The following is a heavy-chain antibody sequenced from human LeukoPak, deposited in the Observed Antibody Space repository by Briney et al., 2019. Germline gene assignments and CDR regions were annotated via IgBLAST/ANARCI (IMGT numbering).Heavy chain of an antibody. V-gene: IGHV4-59*08. CDR1: GGSLSYYY. D-gene: IGHD2-15*01. CDR3: ARGYCSGGSCSREPEY. CDR2: IYNSGTP. J-gene: IGHJ4*02. Sequence: SETLSHTCTVSGGSLSYYYWSWIRPPPGKGLAGIGYIYNSGTPNNTPSLKGRVTIPVDTSKNQFSLKLSSVTAADTAVYYCARGYCSGGSCSREPEYWGQGTLVTVSS.